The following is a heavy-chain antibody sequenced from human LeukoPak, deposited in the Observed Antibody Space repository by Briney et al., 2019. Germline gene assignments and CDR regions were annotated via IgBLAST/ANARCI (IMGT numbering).Heavy chain of an antibody. J-gene: IGHJ4*02. CDR2: ISSSGSAI. CDR3: ARVGYDSSGYLFDY. D-gene: IGHD3-22*01. CDR1: GFTFSDYY. Sequence: GGSLRLSCAASGFTFSDYYMSWIRQAPGKGLGWVSYISSSGSAIYYADSVKGRFTISRDNAKNSLYLQMNSLRAEDTAVYYCARVGYDSSGYLFDYWGQGTLVTVSS. V-gene: IGHV3-11*04.